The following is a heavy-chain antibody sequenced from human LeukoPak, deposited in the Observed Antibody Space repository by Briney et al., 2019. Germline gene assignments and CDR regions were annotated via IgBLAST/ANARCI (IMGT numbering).Heavy chain of an antibody. CDR3: ARAGIVVVPAAIEPLPEYYYYYYGMDV. Sequence: ASVKVSCKASGYTFTGYYMHWVRQAPGQGLEWMGRINPNSGGTNYAQKFQGRVTMTRDTSISTAYMELSRLRSEDTAVYYCARAGIVVVPAAIEPLPEYYYYYYGMDVWGQGTTVTVSS. D-gene: IGHD2-2*01. CDR2: INPNSGGT. CDR1: GYTFTGYY. V-gene: IGHV1-2*06. J-gene: IGHJ6*02.